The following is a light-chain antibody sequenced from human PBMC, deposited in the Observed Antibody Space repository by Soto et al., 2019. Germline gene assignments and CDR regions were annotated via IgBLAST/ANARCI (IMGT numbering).Light chain of an antibody. CDR3: ETWDSSLGV. CDR1: SGHSHYI. V-gene: IGLV4-60*02. Sequence: QLVLTQSSSASASLGSSVKLTYTLSSGHSHYIIAWHQQQPGKAPRYLMKLEGGGKYSKGSGVPDRFSGSSSGADRYLTISNLQFEDEADYYCETWDSSLGVFGGGTKLTVL. J-gene: IGLJ3*02. CDR2: LEGGGKY.